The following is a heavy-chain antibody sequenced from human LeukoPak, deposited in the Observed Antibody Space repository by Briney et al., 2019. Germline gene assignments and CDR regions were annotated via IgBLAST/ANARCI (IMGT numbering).Heavy chain of an antibody. CDR1: GYTLTELS. D-gene: IGHD6-19*01. CDR3: ATGYSSGWYDYYMDV. Sequence: GASVKVSCKVSGYTLTELSMHWVRQAPGKGLEWMGGFDPEDGETIYAQKFQGRVTMTEDTSTDTAYMELSSLRSEDTAVYYCATGYSSGWYDYYMDVWGKGTTVTVSS. CDR2: FDPEDGET. J-gene: IGHJ6*03. V-gene: IGHV1-24*01.